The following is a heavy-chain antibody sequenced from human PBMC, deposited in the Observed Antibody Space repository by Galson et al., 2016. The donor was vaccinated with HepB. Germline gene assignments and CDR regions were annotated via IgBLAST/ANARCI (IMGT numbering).Heavy chain of an antibody. CDR3: ASFLGKVRPMDY. CDR1: GFTFITYA. J-gene: IGHJ4*02. V-gene: IGHV3-23*01. CDR2: ITRAGDET. D-gene: IGHD2-2*01. Sequence: SLRLSCATSGFTFITYAMSWVRQAPGKGLEWVALITRAGDETYYGDSVKGRFTISRDNSKSTVYLQMDSLRAEDSAVYYCASFLGKVRPMDYWGRGTLVSVSS.